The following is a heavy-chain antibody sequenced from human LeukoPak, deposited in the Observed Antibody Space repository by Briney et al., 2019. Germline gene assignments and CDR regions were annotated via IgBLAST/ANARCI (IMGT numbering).Heavy chain of an antibody. J-gene: IGHJ4*02. Sequence: AGGSLRLSCAASGFTFSSYEMNWVRQAPGKGMEWISYISSSGSTIYYADSVKGRFNISRDNAKNSLYLQMNSLRAEDTAVYYCARSSGWYRWGQGTLVTVSS. D-gene: IGHD6-19*01. CDR1: GFTFSSYE. V-gene: IGHV3-48*03. CDR2: ISSSGSTI. CDR3: ARSSGWYR.